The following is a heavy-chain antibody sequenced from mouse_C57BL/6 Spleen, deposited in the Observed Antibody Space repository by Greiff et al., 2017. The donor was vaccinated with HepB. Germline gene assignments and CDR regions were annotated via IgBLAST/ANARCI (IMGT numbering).Heavy chain of an antibody. J-gene: IGHJ3*01. Sequence: EVKLVESGGGLVKPGGSLKLSCAASGFTFSSYAMSWVRQTPEKRLEWVATISDGGSYTYYPDNVKGRFTISRDNAKNNLYLQMSHLKSEDTAMYYCARVFVYGIFAYWGQGTLVTVSA. CDR1: GFTFSSYA. CDR2: ISDGGSYT. CDR3: ARVFVYGIFAY. V-gene: IGHV5-4*03. D-gene: IGHD1-1*01.